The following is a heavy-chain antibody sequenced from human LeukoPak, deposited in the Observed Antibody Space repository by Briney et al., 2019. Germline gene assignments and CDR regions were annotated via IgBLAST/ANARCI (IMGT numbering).Heavy chain of an antibody. CDR2: ISAYNGNT. D-gene: IGHD1-26*01. V-gene: IGHV1-18*01. CDR3: ARDLNIVGATTGVSY. CDR1: GYTFTSYG. J-gene: IGHJ4*02. Sequence: ASVKVSCKASGYTFTSYGISWVRQAPGQGLEWMGWISAYNGNTNYAQKLQGRVTMTTDTSTSTAYMELRSLRSDDTAVYYCARDLNIVGATTGVSYWGQGTLVTVSS.